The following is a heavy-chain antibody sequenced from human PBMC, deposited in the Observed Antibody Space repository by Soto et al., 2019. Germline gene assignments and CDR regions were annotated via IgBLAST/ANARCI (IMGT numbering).Heavy chain of an antibody. CDR3: ARGAQQEAAGLGGFDP. Sequence: QVQLQESGPGLVKPSGTLSLTCAVSGGSISSSNWWSWVRQPPGKGLEWIGEIYHSGSTNYNPSLRSRVTISVEKSTKQFSLKLSSVTAADTAVYYCARGAQQEAAGLGGFDPWGQGTLVTVSS. CDR2: IYHSGST. D-gene: IGHD6-13*01. CDR1: GGSISSSNW. V-gene: IGHV4-4*02. J-gene: IGHJ5*02.